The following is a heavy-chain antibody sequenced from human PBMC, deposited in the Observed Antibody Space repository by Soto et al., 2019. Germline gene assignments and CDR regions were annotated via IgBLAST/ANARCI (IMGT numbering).Heavy chain of an antibody. D-gene: IGHD6-13*01. V-gene: IGHV3-30*18. CDR3: AKHKSRSWSFDY. Sequence: PGGSLRLSCAASGFTFSSYGIHWVRQAPGKGLEWVAVISDDARDAYYADSVKGRFTISRDNSKNTVYLQMNSLRDEDTAVYHCAKHKSRSWSFDYWGQGTLVTVSS. CDR2: ISDDARDA. J-gene: IGHJ4*02. CDR1: GFTFSSYG.